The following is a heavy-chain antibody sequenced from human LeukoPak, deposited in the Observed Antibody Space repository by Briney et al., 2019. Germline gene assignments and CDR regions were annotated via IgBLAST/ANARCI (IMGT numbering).Heavy chain of an antibody. Sequence: SETLSLTCTVSGGSISSNYWSWIRQPPGKGREWIGYMYYSGTTKYNPSLKSRVTISVDTSKSQFSLKLSSVTAADTALYYCARDRGLYCRGGSCYSLNAFDVWGQGTTVTVSS. CDR1: GGSISSNY. CDR2: MYYSGTT. D-gene: IGHD2-15*01. CDR3: ARDRGLYCRGGSCYSLNAFDV. V-gene: IGHV4-59*01. J-gene: IGHJ3*01.